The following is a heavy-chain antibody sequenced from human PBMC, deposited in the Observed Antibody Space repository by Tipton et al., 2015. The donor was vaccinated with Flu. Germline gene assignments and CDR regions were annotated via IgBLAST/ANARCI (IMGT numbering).Heavy chain of an antibody. D-gene: IGHD2-8*01. CDR2: IIPIFGTA. V-gene: IGHV1-69*01. Sequence: QLVQSGAEVKKPGSSVKVSCKASGGTFSSYAISWVRQAPGQGLEWMGGIIPIFGTANYAQKFQGRVTITADESTSTAYMELSSLRSEDPAVYYCAGGWGGHGVPYYYGMDVWGQGTPVTVSS. CDR1: GGTFSSYA. CDR3: AGGWGGHGVPYYYGMDV. J-gene: IGHJ6*02.